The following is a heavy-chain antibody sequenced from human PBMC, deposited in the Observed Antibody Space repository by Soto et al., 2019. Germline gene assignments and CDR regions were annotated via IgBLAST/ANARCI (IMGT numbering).Heavy chain of an antibody. CDR1: GGTFTNDI. Sequence: QVQLVQSGAEVKKPGSSVKVSCKTSGGTFTNDIITWVRQAPGQGLEWMARIIPLLDTANYAQKFQGRVTITGEKAEGTANMEFNRPSFEDTAGYFWARDSPLGGTFSGYHSIDHGGQGTRVPVPS. D-gene: IGHD5-12*01. CDR3: ARDSPLGGTFSGYHSIDH. J-gene: IGHJ4*02. CDR2: IIPLLDTA. V-gene: IGHV1-69*08.